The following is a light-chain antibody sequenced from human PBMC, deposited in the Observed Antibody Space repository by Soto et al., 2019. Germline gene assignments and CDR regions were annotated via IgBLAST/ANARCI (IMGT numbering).Light chain of an antibody. CDR2: EVN. J-gene: IGLJ3*02. Sequence: QSALTQPASVSGSPGQSITISCTGTSSDLGGYNYVSWYQQHPGKVPKLMIYEVNNRPSGVSNRFSGSKSGNTASLTISGLQAEDEADYYCSSYTSSSTQVLGGGTKLTVL. V-gene: IGLV2-14*01. CDR3: SSYTSSSTQV. CDR1: SSDLGGYNY.